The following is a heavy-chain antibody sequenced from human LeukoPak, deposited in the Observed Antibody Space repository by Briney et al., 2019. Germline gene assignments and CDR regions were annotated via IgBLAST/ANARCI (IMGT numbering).Heavy chain of an antibody. CDR1: GGSMSTYY. CDR3: AREGSYYDSSGYYYGSGYFDY. D-gene: IGHD3-22*01. V-gene: IGHV4-59*01. Sequence: SDTLSLTCTVSGGSMSTYYWSWLRQPPGKGLEWIGYIYYSGSTNYNPSLKSRVTISVDTSKNQFSLKLSSVTAADTAMYYCAREGSYYDSSGYYYGSGYFDYWGQGTLVTVSS. J-gene: IGHJ4*02. CDR2: IYYSGST.